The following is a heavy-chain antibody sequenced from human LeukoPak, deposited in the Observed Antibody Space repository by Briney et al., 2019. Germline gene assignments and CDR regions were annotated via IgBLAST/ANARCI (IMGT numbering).Heavy chain of an antibody. CDR1: GFTFSSYG. Sequence: GGSLRLSCAASGFTFSSYGMSWVRQAPGKGLEWVSAISGSGTSTYYADSVTGRFTISRDNSKNTLYLQMNSLRAEDTAVYYCARGSPPRIYYDNSGYYSFYFDSWGQGTLVTVSS. V-gene: IGHV3-23*01. CDR3: ARGSPPRIYYDNSGYYSFYFDS. D-gene: IGHD3-22*01. J-gene: IGHJ4*02. CDR2: ISGSGTST.